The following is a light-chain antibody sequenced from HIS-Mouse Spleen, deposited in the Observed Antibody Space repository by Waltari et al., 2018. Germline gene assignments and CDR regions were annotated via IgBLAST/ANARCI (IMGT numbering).Light chain of an antibody. CDR2: DVS. Sequence: QSALTQPRSVSGSPGQSVTISCTGTSSDVGGYTYVPWYQQHPGKAPKLMIYDVSKRPSGVPDRFSGSKSGNTASPTISGLQAEDEADYYCCSYAGSYTYVFGTGTKVTVL. J-gene: IGLJ1*01. CDR3: CSYAGSYTYV. V-gene: IGLV2-11*01. CDR1: SSDVGGYTY.